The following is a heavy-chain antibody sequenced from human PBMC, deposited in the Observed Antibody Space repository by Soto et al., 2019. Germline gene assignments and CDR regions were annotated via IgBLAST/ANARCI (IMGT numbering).Heavy chain of an antibody. V-gene: IGHV1-3*01. D-gene: IGHD3-16*01. CDR3: ASSQSLGNTSYYYYYMDV. CDR2: INAGNGNT. Sequence: QVQLVQSGAEVKKPGASVKVSCKASGYTFTSYAMHWVRQAPGQRLEWMGWINAGNGNTKYSQKFQGRVTITRDTSASTAYMELSSLRSEDTAVYYCASSQSLGNTSYYYYYMDVWGKGSTVTVSS. CDR1: GYTFTSYA. J-gene: IGHJ6*03.